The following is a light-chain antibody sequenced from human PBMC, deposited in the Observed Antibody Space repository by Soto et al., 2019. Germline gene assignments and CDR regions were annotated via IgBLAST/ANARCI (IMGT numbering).Light chain of an antibody. Sequence: DIQMTQSPPSLSASAGDRVTITCRASQGVRNSLDWYQQKPGKAPQRLIYEIYNLQSGVPSRFSGSGSGTVFTLTITNLQPEDFATYFCQQASSFPLTFGGGTKVDI. CDR1: QGVRNS. J-gene: IGKJ4*01. CDR2: EIY. V-gene: IGKV1-17*02. CDR3: QQASSFPLT.